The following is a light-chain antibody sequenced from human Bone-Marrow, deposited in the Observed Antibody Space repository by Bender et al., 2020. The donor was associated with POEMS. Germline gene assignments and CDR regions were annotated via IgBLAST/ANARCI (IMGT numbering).Light chain of an antibody. CDR3: QLWDVGSDHLVL. V-gene: IGLV1-40*01. J-gene: IGLJ2*01. CDR2: ANI. CDR1: NTNIGIGFD. Sequence: QSVLTQPPSVSGAPGQRVTISCTGSNTNIGIGFDVNWYQVLPGTAPRLLIYANINRPSGIPERFSGSNSGNTATLTISSVEGGDEADYYCQLWDVGSDHLVLFGGGTKLTVL.